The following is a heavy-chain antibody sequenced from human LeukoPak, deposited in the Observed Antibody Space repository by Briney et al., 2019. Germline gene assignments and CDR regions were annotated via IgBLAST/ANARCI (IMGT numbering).Heavy chain of an antibody. CDR3: ARGPKGYCSSTSCHGRWFDP. CDR2: IKQDGSEK. CDR1: GFIVSNSY. V-gene: IGHV3-7*03. Sequence: SGGSLRLSCAASGFIVSNSYMNWVRQTPGKGLEWVANIKQDGSEKYYVDSVKGRFTISRDNAKNSLYLQMNSLRAEDTAVYYCARGPKGYCSSTSCHGRWFDPWGQGTLVTVSS. J-gene: IGHJ5*02. D-gene: IGHD2-2*01.